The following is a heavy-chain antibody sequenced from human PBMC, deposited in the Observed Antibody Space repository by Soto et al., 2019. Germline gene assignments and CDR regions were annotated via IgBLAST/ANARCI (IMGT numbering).Heavy chain of an antibody. V-gene: IGHV1-18*01. CDR1: GGTFTSYG. CDR3: ARDFVLWFGESMIDAFDI. CDR2: ISAYNGNT. Sequence: ASVKVSCKASGGTFTSYGISWVRQAPGQGLEWMGWISAYNGNTNYAQKLQGRVTMTTDTSTSTAYMELRSLRSDDTAVYYCARDFVLWFGESMIDAFDIWGQGTMVTVSS. J-gene: IGHJ3*02. D-gene: IGHD3-10*01.